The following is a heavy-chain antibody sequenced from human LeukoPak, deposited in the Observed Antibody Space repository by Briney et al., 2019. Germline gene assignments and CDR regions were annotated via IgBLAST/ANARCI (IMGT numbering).Heavy chain of an antibody. Sequence: SETLSLTCAVYGGSFSGYYWSWIRQPPGKGLEWIGRIYTSGSTNYNPSLKSRVTMSVDTSKNQFSLKLSSVTAADTAVYYCARVYCSGGSCYSIYFDYWGQGTLVTVSS. D-gene: IGHD2-15*01. CDR1: GGSFSGYY. V-gene: IGHV4-59*10. J-gene: IGHJ4*02. CDR2: IYTSGST. CDR3: ARVYCSGGSCYSIYFDY.